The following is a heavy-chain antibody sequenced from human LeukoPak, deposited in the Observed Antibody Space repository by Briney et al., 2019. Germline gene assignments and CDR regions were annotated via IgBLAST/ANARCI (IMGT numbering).Heavy chain of an antibody. D-gene: IGHD2-2*01. CDR1: GFTFCDNA. V-gene: IGHV3-49*03. CDR2: IRSKANGGTT. J-gene: IGHJ4*02. Sequence: TLTLSCTASGFTFCDNAMTWYCQAQGKGLEWVGFIRSKANGGTTEYAASVKSRFTISRDDSNSIAYLQMNSLKPGDTAVYYCTRGGDCSSTSCFDYWGQGTLVTVSS. CDR3: TRGGDCSSTSCFDY.